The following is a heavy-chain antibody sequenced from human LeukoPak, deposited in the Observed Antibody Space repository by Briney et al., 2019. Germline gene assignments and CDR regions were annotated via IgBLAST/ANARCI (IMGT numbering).Heavy chain of an antibody. V-gene: IGHV3-21*01. CDR2: ISSSSSYI. D-gene: IGHD6-13*01. J-gene: IGHJ4*02. CDR1: GFTFSSYS. Sequence: GGSLRLSCAASGFTFSSYSMNWVRQAPGKGLEWVSSISSSSSYIYYADSVKGRFTISRDNAKNSLYLQMNSLRAEDTAVYYCARVQVSWYIYFDYWGQGTLVTVSS. CDR3: ARVQVSWYIYFDY.